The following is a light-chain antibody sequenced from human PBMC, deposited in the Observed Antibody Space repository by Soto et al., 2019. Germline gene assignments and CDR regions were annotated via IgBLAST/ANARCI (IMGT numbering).Light chain of an antibody. CDR1: SSNIGAGYD. Sequence: QSVLTQPPSVSGAPGQRVTISCTGSSSNIGAGYDVHWYQQLPGTAPKLLIYGNSNRPSGVPDRFSGSKSGTSASLALTGLEAEDEADYYCQSYDSSRRGYVFGTGTKVTVL. CDR2: GNS. CDR3: QSYDSSRRGYV. J-gene: IGLJ1*01. V-gene: IGLV1-40*01.